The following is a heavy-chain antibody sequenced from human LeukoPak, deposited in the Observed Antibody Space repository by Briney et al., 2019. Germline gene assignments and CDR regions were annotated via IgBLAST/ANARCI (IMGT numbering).Heavy chain of an antibody. CDR3: ARGGGTKYSGYDH. Sequence: GASVKVSCKASGYTFTSYDINWVRQAPGQGLVWMGWISTYSGNTNYVQKLQGRVTMTRDTSTSTVYMELSSLRSEDTAVYYCARGGGTKYSGYDHWGQGTLVTVSS. J-gene: IGHJ4*02. V-gene: IGHV1-18*01. CDR1: GYTFTSYD. CDR2: ISTYSGNT. D-gene: IGHD5-12*01.